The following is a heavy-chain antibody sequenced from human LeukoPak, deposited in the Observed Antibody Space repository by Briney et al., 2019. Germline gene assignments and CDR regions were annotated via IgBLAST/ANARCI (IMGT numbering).Heavy chain of an antibody. CDR2: IYGGGST. Sequence: GGALRLSCAASGFTVSSNYMSWVRQAPGKGPEWVSVIYGGGSTYYADSVKGRFTISRDNSKNTLYLQMNSLRAEDTAVYYCARDLFPSLPTNTVVPPEFDNWGQGTLVTVSS. CDR3: ARDLFPSLPTNTVVPPEFDN. V-gene: IGHV3-53*01. D-gene: IGHD4-23*01. J-gene: IGHJ4*02. CDR1: GFTVSSNY.